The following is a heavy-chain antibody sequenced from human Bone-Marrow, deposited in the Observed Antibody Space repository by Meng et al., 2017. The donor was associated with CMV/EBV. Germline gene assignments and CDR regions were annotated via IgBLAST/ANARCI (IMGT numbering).Heavy chain of an antibody. J-gene: IGHJ4*02. Sequence: GSLRLSCTVSGGSISSSSYYWGWIRQPPGKGLEWIGSIYYSGSTYYNPSLKSRVTISVDTSKNQFSLKLSSVTAEDTAVYYCARDKVAADGYYFDYWGQGTLVTVSS. CDR1: GGSISSSSYY. CDR3: ARDKVAADGYYFDY. D-gene: IGHD6-13*01. V-gene: IGHV4-39*07. CDR2: IYYSGST.